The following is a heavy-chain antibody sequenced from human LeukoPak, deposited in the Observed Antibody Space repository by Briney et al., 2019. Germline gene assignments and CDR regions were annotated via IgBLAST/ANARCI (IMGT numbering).Heavy chain of an antibody. CDR2: ISGSGGST. V-gene: IGHV3-23*01. CDR3: AKVRSSEFDY. Sequence: GSLRLSCAASGFTFSSYAMRWVRQAPGKGLEWVSAISGSGGSTYYADSVKGRFTISRDNSKNTLYLQMSSVRAEDTAVYYCAKVRSSEFDYWGQGTLVTVSS. CDR1: GFTFSSYA. J-gene: IGHJ4*02. D-gene: IGHD6-19*01.